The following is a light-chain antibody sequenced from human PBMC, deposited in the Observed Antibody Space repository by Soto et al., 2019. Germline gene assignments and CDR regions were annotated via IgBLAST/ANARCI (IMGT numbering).Light chain of an antibody. V-gene: IGLV1-44*01. Sequence: QSVLTQPPSASGTPGQRVTISCSGGTSNIGSNSVHWYQQLPGTAPQLLIHSDTQRPSGVPDRFSGSKSGTSASLAISGLQSEDEADYHCSSYTSGSSHYVFGTGTKLTVL. J-gene: IGLJ1*01. CDR2: SDT. CDR1: TSNIGSNS. CDR3: SSYTSGSSHYV.